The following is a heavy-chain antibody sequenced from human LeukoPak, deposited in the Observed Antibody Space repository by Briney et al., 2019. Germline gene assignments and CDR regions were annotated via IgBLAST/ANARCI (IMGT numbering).Heavy chain of an antibody. D-gene: IGHD5-24*01. V-gene: IGHV3-30*04. Sequence: PGGSLRLSCAASEFTFSNYAIHWVRQAPGKGLEWVAVISYDGTNKYYADSVKGRFTISRDNSKNTLYLQMNSLRAEDTAVYYCARVGGYNSPPVIWGQGTLVTVSS. CDR2: ISYDGTNK. J-gene: IGHJ4*02. CDR3: ARVGGYNSPPVI. CDR1: EFTFSNYA.